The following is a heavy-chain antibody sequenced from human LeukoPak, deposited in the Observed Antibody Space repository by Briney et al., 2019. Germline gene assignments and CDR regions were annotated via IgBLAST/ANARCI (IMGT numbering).Heavy chain of an antibody. CDR1: GFTFDDYA. Sequence: GGSLRLSCAASGFTFDDYAMHWVRQAPGKGLEWVSGISWNSGSIGYADSVKGRFTISRDNAKNSLYLQMNSLRAEDTALYYCARGYCSGGSCFQFDPWGQGTLVTVSS. D-gene: IGHD2-15*01. CDR2: ISWNSGSI. J-gene: IGHJ5*02. CDR3: ARGYCSGGSCFQFDP. V-gene: IGHV3-9*01.